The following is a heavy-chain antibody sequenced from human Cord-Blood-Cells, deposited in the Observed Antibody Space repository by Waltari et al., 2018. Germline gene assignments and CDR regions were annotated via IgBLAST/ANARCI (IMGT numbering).Heavy chain of an antibody. CDR1: GGSFSGYY. CDR2: INHSEST. J-gene: IGHJ6*02. V-gene: IGHV4-34*01. CDR3: ARWHCSSTSCSPDYYGMDV. Sequence: QVQLQQWGAGLLKPSETLSLTCAVYGGSFSGYYWSWIRQPPGKGLEWIGEINHSESTNYTPALKSRVTISVDTSKNQFSLKLSSVTAADTAVYYCARWHCSSTSCSPDYYGMDVWGQGTTVTVSS. D-gene: IGHD2-2*01.